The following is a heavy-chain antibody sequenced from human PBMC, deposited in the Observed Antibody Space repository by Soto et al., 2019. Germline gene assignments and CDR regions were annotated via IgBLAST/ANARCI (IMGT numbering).Heavy chain of an antibody. D-gene: IGHD6-25*01. CDR2: ISGYNGNT. Sequence: QVQLVQSGAEVKKPGASVKVSCKASGYTFTSYGISWVRQAPGQGLEWMGWISGYNGNTNYAQKLQGRVTMTTDTSTSTAYSEVRSLSSDDTAVYKGARDLPVLRFALGAAYGMDVWGQGTMVTVSS. V-gene: IGHV1-18*01. CDR1: GYTFTSYG. CDR3: ARDLPVLRFALGAAYGMDV. J-gene: IGHJ6*02.